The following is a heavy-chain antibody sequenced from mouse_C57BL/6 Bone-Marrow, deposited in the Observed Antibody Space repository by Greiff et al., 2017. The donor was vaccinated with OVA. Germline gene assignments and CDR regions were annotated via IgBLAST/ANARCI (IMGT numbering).Heavy chain of an antibody. Sequence: VQRVESGPELVKPGASVKISCKASGYTFTDYYINWVKQRPGQGLEWIGWIHPGSGNTKYNEKFKGKATLTVDTSSSTAYMQLSSLTSEDSAVYFCARRDKGGFAYWGQGTLVTVSA. D-gene: IGHD1-3*01. V-gene: IGHV1-84*01. J-gene: IGHJ3*01. CDR3: ARRDKGGFAY. CDR2: IHPGSGNT. CDR1: GYTFTDYY.